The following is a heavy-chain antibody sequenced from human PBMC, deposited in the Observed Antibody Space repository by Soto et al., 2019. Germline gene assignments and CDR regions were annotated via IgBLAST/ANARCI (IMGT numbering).Heavy chain of an antibody. CDR3: ARLERYYDSSGYNFDY. CDR2: IYYSGST. V-gene: IGHV4-59*08. J-gene: IGHJ4*02. D-gene: IGHD3-22*01. CDR1: GGSISSYY. Sequence: SETLSLTCTVSGGSISSYYWSWIRQPPGKGLEWIGYIYYSGSTNYNPSLKSRVTISVDTSKNQFSLKLSSVTAADTAVYYCARLERYYDSSGYNFDYWGQGTLVTVSS.